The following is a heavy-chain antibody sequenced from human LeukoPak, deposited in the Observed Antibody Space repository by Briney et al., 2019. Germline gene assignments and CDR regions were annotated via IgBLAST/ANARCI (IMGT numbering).Heavy chain of an antibody. Sequence: WVRRPPGKGLEWMGIIYPGDSDTRYSPSFQGQVTISADKSISTAYLQWSSLKASDTAMYYCARVVVPAAYYYYYYGMDVWGQGTTVTVSS. CDR3: ARVVVPAAYYYYYYGMDV. D-gene: IGHD2-2*01. J-gene: IGHJ6*02. V-gene: IGHV5-51*01. CDR2: IYPGDSDT.